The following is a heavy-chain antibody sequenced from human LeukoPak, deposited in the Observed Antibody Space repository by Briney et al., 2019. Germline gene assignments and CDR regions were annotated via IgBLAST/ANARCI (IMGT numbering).Heavy chain of an antibody. V-gene: IGHV4-59*08. CDR2: ISYTGST. CDR1: GGSMSNNY. Sequence: SETLSLTCSVSGGSMSNNYWGWIRQPPGRGLEWIGYISYTGSTSYTPSLKSRVSIFLETPRNQFSLEVSSVIATDTAVYYCARLQSANHDNGYYTGGFYYMDVWGKGTTVTVSS. CDR3: ARLQSANHDNGYYTGGFYYMDV. J-gene: IGHJ6*03. D-gene: IGHD4-17*01.